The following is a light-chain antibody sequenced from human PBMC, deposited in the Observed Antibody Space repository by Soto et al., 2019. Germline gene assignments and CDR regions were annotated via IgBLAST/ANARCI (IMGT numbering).Light chain of an antibody. Sequence: DNQMTQSPSSLSASVGDRVTISCQASEDISNFLNWYQQKPGKAPKILIYDASVLEAAVPSRFSGGGSGTHFTLTISNLQAEDVGTYYCQQFDSLPLTFGGGINVEIK. CDR1: EDISNF. CDR3: QQFDSLPLT. V-gene: IGKV1-33*01. CDR2: DAS. J-gene: IGKJ4*01.